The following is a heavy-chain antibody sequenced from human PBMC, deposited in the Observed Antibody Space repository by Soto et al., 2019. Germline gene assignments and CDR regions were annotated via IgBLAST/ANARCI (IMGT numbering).Heavy chain of an antibody. J-gene: IGHJ6*02. D-gene: IGHD3-16*01. CDR3: ARGLGIRMDV. Sequence: HGGSMNLSCGASGFTFSSYVMHWVRQAPGKGLEWVAVISFDGTNKYYADSVKGRFTISRDNSKNTLYLQMNSLRAEDTAVYYCARGLGIRMDVWGQGTTVTVSS. CDR1: GFTFSSYV. V-gene: IGHV3-30-3*01. CDR2: ISFDGTNK.